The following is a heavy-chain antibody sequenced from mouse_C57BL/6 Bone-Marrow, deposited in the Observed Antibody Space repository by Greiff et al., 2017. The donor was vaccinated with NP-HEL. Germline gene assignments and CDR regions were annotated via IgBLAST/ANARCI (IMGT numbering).Heavy chain of an antibody. D-gene: IGHD2-5*01. Sequence: EVQVVESGGDLVKPGGSLKLSCAASGFTFSSYGMSWVRQTPDKRLEWVATISSGGSYTYYPDSVKGRFTISRDNAKNTLYLQMSSLKSEDTAMYYCARPSYYSNYDYWGQGTTLTVSS. J-gene: IGHJ2*01. V-gene: IGHV5-6*01. CDR3: ARPSYYSNYDY. CDR2: ISSGGSYT. CDR1: GFTFSSYG.